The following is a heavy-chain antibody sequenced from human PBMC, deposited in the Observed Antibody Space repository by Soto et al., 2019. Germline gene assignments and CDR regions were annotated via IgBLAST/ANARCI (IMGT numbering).Heavy chain of an antibody. CDR1: GFTFSDYV. V-gene: IGHV3-23*01. CDR3: AKGSTSARPYYFDY. J-gene: IGHJ4*02. Sequence: DVQLLESGGGLVQPGGSLRLSCAASGFTFSDYVISWVRQAPGKGLEWVSALTGGGGSSYYADSVKGRFTISRDNSKSTLYLQMNSLRADDTALYYCAKGSTSARPYYFDYWGPGALVTVSS. CDR2: LTGGGGSS. D-gene: IGHD6-6*01.